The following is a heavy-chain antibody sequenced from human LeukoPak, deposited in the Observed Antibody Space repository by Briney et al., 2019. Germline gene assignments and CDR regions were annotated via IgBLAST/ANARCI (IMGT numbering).Heavy chain of an antibody. D-gene: IGHD3-16*01. CDR3: ASLDPYDYVWGSYAFDI. V-gene: IGHV1-2*06. CDR2: INPNSGGT. Sequence: ASVKVSCKASGYTFTGYYMHWVRQAPGQGLEWMGRINPNSGGTNYAQKFLGRVTMTRDTSISTAYMELSRLRSDDTAVYYCASLDPYDYVWGSYAFDIWGQGTMVTVSS. CDR1: GYTFTGYY. J-gene: IGHJ3*02.